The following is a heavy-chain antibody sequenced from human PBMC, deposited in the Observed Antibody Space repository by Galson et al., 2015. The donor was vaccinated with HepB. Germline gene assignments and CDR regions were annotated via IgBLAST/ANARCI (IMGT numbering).Heavy chain of an antibody. J-gene: IGHJ6*02. V-gene: IGHV3-73*01. D-gene: IGHD4-11*01. CDR3: TSSPSNLYYYYGMDV. CDR2: IRSNANSYAT. Sequence: SLRLSCAASGFTFSGSAMRWVRQASGKGLEWVGRIRSNANSYATAYAASVKGRFTISRDDSKNTAYLQMNSLKTEDTAVYYCTSSPSNLYYYYGMDVWGQGTTVTVSS. CDR1: GFTFSGSA.